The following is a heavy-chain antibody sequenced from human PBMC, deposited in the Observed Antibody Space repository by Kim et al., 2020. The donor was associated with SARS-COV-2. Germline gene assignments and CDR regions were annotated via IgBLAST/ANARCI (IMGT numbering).Heavy chain of an antibody. Sequence: GGSLRLSCAASGFTFSGSAMHWVRQASGKGLEWVGRIRSKANSYATAYAASVKGRFTISRDDSKNTAYLQMNSLKTEDTAVYYCTRHIDVRYCSSTSCYYGMDVWGQGTTVTVSS. CDR1: GFTFSGSA. V-gene: IGHV3-73*01. D-gene: IGHD2-2*01. CDR2: IRSKANSYAT. J-gene: IGHJ6*02. CDR3: TRHIDVRYCSSTSCYYGMDV.